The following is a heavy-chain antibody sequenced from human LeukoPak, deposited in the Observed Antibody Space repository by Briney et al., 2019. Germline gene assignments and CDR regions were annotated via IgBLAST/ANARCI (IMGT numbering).Heavy chain of an antibody. CDR1: GFTFSSYA. J-gene: IGHJ4*02. Sequence: GGSLRLSCAASGFTFSSYAMSWVRQAPGKGLEWVSAISGSGGSTYYADSVKGRFTISRDNSKNTLYLQMNSLRAEDTAVYYCARDHDAPGSFYDYWGQGTLVTVSS. V-gene: IGHV3-23*01. CDR2: ISGSGGST. D-gene: IGHD1-26*01. CDR3: ARDHDAPGSFYDY.